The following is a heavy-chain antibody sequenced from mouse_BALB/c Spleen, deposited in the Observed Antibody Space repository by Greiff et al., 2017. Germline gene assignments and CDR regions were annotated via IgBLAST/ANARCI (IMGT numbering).Heavy chain of an antibody. CDR1: GYSFTGYN. CDR2: IDPYYGGT. V-gene: IGHV1-39*01. Sequence: VHVKQSGPELEKPGASVKISCKASGYSFTGYNMNWVKQSNGKSLEWIGNIDPYYGGTSYNQKFKGKATLTVDKSSSTAYMQLKSLTSEDSAVYYCARWGTTAYAMDYWGQGTSVTVSS. D-gene: IGHD1-2*01. J-gene: IGHJ4*01. CDR3: ARWGTTAYAMDY.